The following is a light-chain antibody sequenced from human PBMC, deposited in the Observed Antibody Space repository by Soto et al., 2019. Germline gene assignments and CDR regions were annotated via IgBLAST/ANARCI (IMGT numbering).Light chain of an antibody. CDR3: TSYRSTSTPFV. CDR1: SSDMGYNY. J-gene: IGLJ1*01. CDR2: EVD. Sequence: QSALTQPASVSGSPGQSITISCTGASSDMGYNYVSWYQQHPGRAPKLMIYEVDNRPSGVSNRFSGSKSGNTASPTISGLQAEDEADYYCTSYRSTSTPFVFGTGTKVTVL. V-gene: IGLV2-14*01.